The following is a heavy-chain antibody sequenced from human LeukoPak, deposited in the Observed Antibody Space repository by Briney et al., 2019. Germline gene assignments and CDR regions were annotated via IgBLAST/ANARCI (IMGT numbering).Heavy chain of an antibody. Sequence: SGPTLVNPTQTLTLTCTFSGFSLSTSGMRVSWIRQPPGKALVWLARIDWDDDKFYSTSLKTRLTISKDTSKNQVVLTMTNMDPVDTATYYCARIFTVTTGFDYWGQGTLVTVSS. CDR1: GFSLSTSGMR. CDR3: ARIFTVTTGFDY. J-gene: IGHJ4*02. D-gene: IGHD4-17*01. CDR2: IDWDDDK. V-gene: IGHV2-70*04.